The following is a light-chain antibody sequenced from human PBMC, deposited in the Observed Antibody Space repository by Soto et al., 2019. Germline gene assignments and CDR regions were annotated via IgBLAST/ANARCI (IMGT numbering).Light chain of an antibody. CDR3: QQYGSSSLYT. J-gene: IGKJ2*01. Sequence: VLTQSPGTLSLSPGERATLSCRASQSVSISYLAWYQQKPGQAPRLLIYRASSRATGIPDRFSGSGSGTDFTLTISRLEPEDVAVYYCQQYGSSSLYTFGQGTKLEIK. CDR1: QSVSISY. CDR2: RAS. V-gene: IGKV3-20*01.